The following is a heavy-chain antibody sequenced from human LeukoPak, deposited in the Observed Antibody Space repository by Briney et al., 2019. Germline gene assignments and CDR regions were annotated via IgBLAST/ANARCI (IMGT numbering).Heavy chain of an antibody. D-gene: IGHD3-3*01. V-gene: IGHV1-18*01. CDR1: GYTFTSYD. J-gene: IGHJ4*02. CDR3: ARNSGYDFWSGYSVNFDY. Sequence: ASVKVSCKASGYTFTSYDINWVRQATGQGLEWMGWISAYNGNTNYAQKLQGRVTMTTDTSTSTAYMELRSLRSDDTAVYYCARNSGYDFWSGYSVNFDYWGQGTLVTVSS. CDR2: ISAYNGNT.